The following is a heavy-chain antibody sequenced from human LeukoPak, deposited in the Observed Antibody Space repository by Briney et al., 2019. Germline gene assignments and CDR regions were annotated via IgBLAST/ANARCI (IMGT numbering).Heavy chain of an antibody. CDR3: ARDHDFWSGYYTPPSDYYHGMDV. D-gene: IGHD3-3*01. J-gene: IGHJ6*02. V-gene: IGHV3-33*01. CDR2: IWYDGSNK. Sequence: GRSLRLSCAASGFTFSSYGMHWVRQAPGKGLEWVAVIWYDGSNKYYADSVKGRFTISRDNSKNTLYLQMNSLRAEDTAVYYCARDHDFWSGYYTPPSDYYHGMDVWGQGTTVTVSS. CDR1: GFTFSSYG.